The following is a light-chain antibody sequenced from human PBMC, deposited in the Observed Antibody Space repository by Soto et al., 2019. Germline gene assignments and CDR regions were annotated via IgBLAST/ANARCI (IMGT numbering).Light chain of an antibody. CDR2: DVN. Sequence: QSALTQPRSVSGSPGQSVTFSCTGTSGDIGAYNYVSWYQFHPGKAPKMIIYDVNKRPSGVPDRFSGSKSGNTASLTISWLQAEDEADYFCCSYAQTSRVFGGGTKLTVL. V-gene: IGLV2-11*01. CDR3: CSYAQTSRV. J-gene: IGLJ3*02. CDR1: SGDIGAYNY.